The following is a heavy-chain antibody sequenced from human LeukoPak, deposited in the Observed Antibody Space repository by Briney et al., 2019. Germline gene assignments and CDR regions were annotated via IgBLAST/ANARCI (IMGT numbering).Heavy chain of an antibody. CDR3: ARGRLGNAFDI. Sequence: GGALRLSCAASGFTFSSYSMNWVRQAPGKGLEWVSSISSSSSYIYYADSVKGRFAISRDNAKNPLYLQMNSLRAEDTAVYYCARGRLGNAFDIWGQGTMVTVSS. V-gene: IGHV3-21*01. D-gene: IGHD4-11*01. CDR1: GFTFSSYS. CDR2: ISSSSSYI. J-gene: IGHJ3*02.